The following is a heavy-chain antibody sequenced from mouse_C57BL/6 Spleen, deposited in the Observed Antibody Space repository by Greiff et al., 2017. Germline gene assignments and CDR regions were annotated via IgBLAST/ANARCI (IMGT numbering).Heavy chain of an antibody. D-gene: IGHD2-5*01. CDR2: IDPSDSYT. CDR3: ERREAYYSNYAWFAY. V-gene: IGHV1-69*01. Sequence: QVQLQQPGAELVMPGASVKLSCKASGYTFTSYWMHWVKQRPGQGLEWIGEIDPSDSYTNYNQKFKGKSTLTVDKSSSTAYMQLSSLTSEDSAVYYCERREAYYSNYAWFAYWGQGTLVTVSA. J-gene: IGHJ3*01. CDR1: GYTFTSYW.